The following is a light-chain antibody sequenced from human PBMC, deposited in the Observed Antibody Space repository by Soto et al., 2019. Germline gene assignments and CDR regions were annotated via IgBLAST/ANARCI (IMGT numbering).Light chain of an antibody. J-gene: IGLJ1*01. V-gene: IGLV1-44*01. Sequence: QSVLTQPPSASGTPGQRVTISWSGSISNIGSNTVNWYQQLPATAPKLLIYSNNQRPSGVPDRFSGSKSRNSDSLAISGIQSEVEADYYCAAWDDSLNGYLFGTGTKVTVL. CDR1: ISNIGSNT. CDR3: AAWDDSLNGYL. CDR2: SNN.